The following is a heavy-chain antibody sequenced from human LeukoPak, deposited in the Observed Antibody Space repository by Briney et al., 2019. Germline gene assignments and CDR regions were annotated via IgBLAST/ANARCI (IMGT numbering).Heavy chain of an antibody. D-gene: IGHD5-24*01. Sequence: GASVKVSCKASGYTFTSYDINWVRQATGQGLEWMGWMNPNSGNTGYAQKFQGRVTMTRNTSISTAYMELSSLRSEDTAVYYCARGRGSGGEGYIRFDPWGQGTLVTVSS. J-gene: IGHJ5*02. V-gene: IGHV1-8*01. CDR2: MNPNSGNT. CDR3: ARGRGSGGEGYIRFDP. CDR1: GYTFTSYD.